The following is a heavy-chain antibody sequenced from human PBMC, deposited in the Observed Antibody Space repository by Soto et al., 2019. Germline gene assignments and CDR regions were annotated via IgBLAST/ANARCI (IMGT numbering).Heavy chain of an antibody. D-gene: IGHD1-26*01. CDR3: VADPTYSLGATPTRGVR. V-gene: IGHV3-74*01. J-gene: IGHJ4*02. CDR2: INGDGSSV. Sequence: GGSLRLSCTASGFIFSSYWMHWVRQPPVKGLIWVARINGDGSSVVYADSVKGRFIISRDNAKDSLFLQMNSLGAEDTAVYYCVADPTYSLGATPTRGVRWGQGP. CDR1: GFIFSSYW.